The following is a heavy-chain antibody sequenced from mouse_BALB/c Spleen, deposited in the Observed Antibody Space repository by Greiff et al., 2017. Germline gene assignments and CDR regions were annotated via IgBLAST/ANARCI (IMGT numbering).Heavy chain of an antibody. CDR2: IRNKANGYTT. CDR3: ARVGNFPHYYAMDY. V-gene: IGHV7-3*02. Sequence: EVMLVESGGGLVQPGGSLRLSCATSGFTFTDYYMSWVRQPPGKALEWLGFIRNKANGYTTEYSASVKGRFTISRDNSQSILYLQMNTLRAEDSATYYCARVGNFPHYYAMDYWGQGTSVTVSS. CDR1: GFTFTDYY. J-gene: IGHJ4*01. D-gene: IGHD2-1*01.